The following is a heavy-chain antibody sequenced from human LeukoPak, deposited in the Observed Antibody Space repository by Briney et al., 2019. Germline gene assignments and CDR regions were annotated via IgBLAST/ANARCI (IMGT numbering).Heavy chain of an antibody. J-gene: IGHJ4*02. D-gene: IGHD1-26*01. V-gene: IGHV3-7*01. CDR3: MAEGSSPWEGY. CDR1: GFSMSGYW. Sequence: GGSLRLSCAASGFSMSGYWMSWVRQAPGKGLEWVANINEGGSVKNYVDSVRGRFTVSRDNAKNSLYLQMNSLRGEDTAVYYCMAEGSSPWEGYWGQGTLVTVSS. CDR2: INEGGSVK.